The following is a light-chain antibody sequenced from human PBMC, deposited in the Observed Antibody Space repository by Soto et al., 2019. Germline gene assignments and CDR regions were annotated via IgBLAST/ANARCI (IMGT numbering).Light chain of an antibody. CDR3: SSYTSSTDYV. J-gene: IGLJ1*01. V-gene: IGLV2-14*01. CDR2: EVS. CDR1: SSDVGNYNY. Sequence: QSALTQPASVSGSPGQSITISCIGTSSDVGNYNYVSWYQQHPGKAPKLMIYEVSNRPSGVSNRFSGSKSGNTASLTISGLQAEDEADYYCSSYTSSTDYVFGAGTKVTVL.